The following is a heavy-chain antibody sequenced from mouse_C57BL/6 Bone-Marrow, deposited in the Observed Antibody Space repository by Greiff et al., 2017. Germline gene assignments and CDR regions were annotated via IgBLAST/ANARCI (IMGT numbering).Heavy chain of an antibody. CDR1: GYTFTSYW. D-gene: IGHD4-1*01. J-gene: IGHJ2*01. V-gene: IGHV1-61*01. Sequence: QVQLQQPGAELVRPGSSVKLSCKASGYTFTSYWMDWVKQRPGQGLEWIGNIYPSDSEMPYNQKFKDKATLTVDKASSTAYMQLSSLTCEDYAVYDCARYWDGGDYWGQDTTLTDSS. CDR3: ARYWDGGDY. CDR2: IYPSDSEM.